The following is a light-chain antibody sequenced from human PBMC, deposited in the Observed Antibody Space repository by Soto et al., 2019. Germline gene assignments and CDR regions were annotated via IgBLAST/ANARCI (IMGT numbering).Light chain of an antibody. V-gene: IGLV2-14*01. CDR1: SSDVGGYNY. CDR3: SSYTSSSTSGV. Sequence: QSALTQPASVSGSPGQSITISCTGTSSDVGGYNYVSWYQQHPGNAPKLMIYDVSNRPSGVSNRFSGSKSGNTASLTISGLQAEDEADYSRSSYTSSSTSGVFGPGTKLTVL. J-gene: IGLJ1*01. CDR2: DVS.